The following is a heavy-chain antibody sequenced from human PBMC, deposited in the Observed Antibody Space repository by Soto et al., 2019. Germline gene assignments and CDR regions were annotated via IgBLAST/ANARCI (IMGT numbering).Heavy chain of an antibody. D-gene: IGHD3-16*02. Sequence: PGGSLRLSCAASGFTFSSYAMSWVRQAPGKXLEWVSGISGSGGSTYYADSVKGRFTISRDNSKNTLYLQMNSLRAEDTAVYYCAKDPGDYVWGTYRSFDYWGQGALVTVSS. CDR1: GFTFSSYA. J-gene: IGHJ4*02. V-gene: IGHV3-23*01. CDR2: ISGSGGST. CDR3: AKDPGDYVWGTYRSFDY.